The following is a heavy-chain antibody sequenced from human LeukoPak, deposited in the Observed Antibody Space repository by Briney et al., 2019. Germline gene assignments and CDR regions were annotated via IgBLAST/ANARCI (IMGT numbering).Heavy chain of an antibody. J-gene: IGHJ4*02. Sequence: GGSLRFSCAASGFTLSSYGMHWVRQAPGKGLEWVAVIWYDGSNKYYADSVKGRFTMSRDNSKNTLYLQMNSLRVEDTAVYYCAKRGSTTYHFDSWGQGTLVTVSS. CDR3: AKRGSTTYHFDS. D-gene: IGHD2-2*01. V-gene: IGHV3-33*06. CDR2: IWYDGSNK. CDR1: GFTLSSYG.